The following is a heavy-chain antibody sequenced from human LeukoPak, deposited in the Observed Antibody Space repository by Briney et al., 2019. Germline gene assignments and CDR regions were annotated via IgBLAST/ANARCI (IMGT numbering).Heavy chain of an antibody. CDR1: GYTFTSYD. D-gene: IGHD3-22*01. V-gene: IGHV1-46*01. CDR3: AREGYYDSSGYSP. Sequence: ASVKVSCKASGYTFTSYDINWVRQAPGQGLEWMGIINPSGGSTSYAQKFQGRVTMTRDMSTSTVYMELSSLRSEDTAVYYCAREGYYDSSGYSPWGQGTLVTVSS. CDR2: INPSGGST. J-gene: IGHJ5*02.